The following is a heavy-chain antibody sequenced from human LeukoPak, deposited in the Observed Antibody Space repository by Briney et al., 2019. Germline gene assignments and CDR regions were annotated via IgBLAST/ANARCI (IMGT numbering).Heavy chain of an antibody. D-gene: IGHD5-18*01. V-gene: IGHV4-59*01. CDR1: GGSISDSS. J-gene: IGHJ4*02. CDR3: ARVRRGYSYGLFDD. CDR2: LYYSGTS. Sequence: SETLSLTCTVYGGSISDSSWSWIRQPPGKGLEWIGHLYYSGTSNYNPSLKSRVTMSVDTSKNQFSLKLSFVTAADTAVYYCARVRRGYSYGLFDDWGQGTLVTVSS.